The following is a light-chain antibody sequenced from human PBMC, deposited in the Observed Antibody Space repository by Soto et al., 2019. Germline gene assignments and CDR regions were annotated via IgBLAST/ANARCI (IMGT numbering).Light chain of an antibody. V-gene: IGLV2-14*01. CDR2: EVS. CDR1: SSDVGGYNY. J-gene: IGLJ1*01. CDR3: SSYSSSSTLV. Sequence: QSALTQPASVSGSPGQSITIYCTGTSSDVGGYNYVSWYQQHPGKAPKLMIYEVSNRPSGVSNRFSGSKSGNTASLTISGLQAEVEADYYFSSYSSSSTLVFGTGTKLTVL.